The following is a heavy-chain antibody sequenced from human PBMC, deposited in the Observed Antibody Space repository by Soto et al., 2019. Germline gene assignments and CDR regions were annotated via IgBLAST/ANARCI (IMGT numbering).Heavy chain of an antibody. CDR3: ARRALPHAFVDY. V-gene: IGHV3-66*01. J-gene: IGHJ4*02. Sequence: EVQLMESGGGLVQPGGSLRLSCTVSGFTVSTNYMNWVRQAPGKGLEWVSVIFPDGSTYYTDSVRDRFTISRDNSKNNVYLRMNSLRVEDTAVYFCARRALPHAFVDYWGQGTLVTVSS. CDR2: IFPDGST. CDR1: GFTVSTNY. D-gene: IGHD2-15*01.